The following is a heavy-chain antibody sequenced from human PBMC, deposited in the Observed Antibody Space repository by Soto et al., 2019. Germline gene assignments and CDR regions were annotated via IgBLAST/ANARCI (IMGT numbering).Heavy chain of an antibody. CDR2: INHSGST. J-gene: IGHJ6*02. Sequence: SETLSLTCAVYGGSFSGYYWSWIRQPPEKGLEWIGEINHSGSTNYNPSLKSRVTISVDTSKNQFSLKLSSVTAADTAVYYCARRFGGLFVYYGMDVWGQGTTVTVSS. CDR1: GGSFSGYY. CDR3: ARRFGGLFVYYGMDV. D-gene: IGHD3-10*01. V-gene: IGHV4-34*01.